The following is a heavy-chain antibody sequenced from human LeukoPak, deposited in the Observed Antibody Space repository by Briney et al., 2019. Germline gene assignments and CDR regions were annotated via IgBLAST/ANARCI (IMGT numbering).Heavy chain of an antibody. Sequence: SETLSLTCTVSGVSISTTSYYWGWIPQTPGKGLEWIGSMLYRGSTYYSPSLRSRIIISVDATKTLFLLTLSPVTADDAAEYYWARQGGWGGALSFFDSWGQGTLITVSS. V-gene: IGHV4-39*06. J-gene: IGHJ4*02. CDR2: MLYRGST. D-gene: IGHD3-16*01. CDR1: GVSISTTSYY. CDR3: ARQGGWGGALSFFDS.